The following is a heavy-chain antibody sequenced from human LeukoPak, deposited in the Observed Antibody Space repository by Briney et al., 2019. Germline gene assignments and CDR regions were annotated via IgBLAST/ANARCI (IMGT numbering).Heavy chain of an antibody. J-gene: IGHJ3*02. CDR2: ISGSGFGT. D-gene: IGHD3-22*01. CDR1: GFTFKNYA. CDR3: AKDNFMYYDPDGYGLDAFDI. V-gene: IGHV3-23*01. Sequence: PGGSLRLSCAASGFTFKNYAMSWVRQAPGKGLEWVSAISGSGFGTYYADSMKGRFTISRDNSKNTLYLQIHSLRAEDTAIYYCAKDNFMYYDPDGYGLDAFDIWGQGTMVTVSS.